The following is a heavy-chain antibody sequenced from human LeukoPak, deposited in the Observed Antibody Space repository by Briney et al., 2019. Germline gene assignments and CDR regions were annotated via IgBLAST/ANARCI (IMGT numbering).Heavy chain of an antibody. CDR1: GGSFSGYY. D-gene: IGHD5-18*01. Sequence: SETLSLTCAVYGGSFSGYYWSWIRQPPGKGLEWIGEINHSGSTNYNPSLKSRVTISVDTSKNQFSLKLSSVTAADTAVFYCARRAYSNGYAYWFDPWGQGTLVTVSS. J-gene: IGHJ5*02. CDR2: INHSGST. V-gene: IGHV4-34*01. CDR3: ARRAYSNGYAYWFDP.